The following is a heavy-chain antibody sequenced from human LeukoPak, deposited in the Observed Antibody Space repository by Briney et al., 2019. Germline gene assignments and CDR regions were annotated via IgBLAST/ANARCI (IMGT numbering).Heavy chain of an antibody. CDR2: IYYSGST. Sequence: SETLSLTCTVSGGSMNTHYWSWIRQPPGKGLEWIGYIYYSGSTNYNPSLKSRVTISVDTSKNQFSLKLSSVTAADTAVYYCARHAYYYDSSGYLPYYFDYWGQGTLVTVSS. D-gene: IGHD3-22*01. J-gene: IGHJ4*02. V-gene: IGHV4-59*08. CDR1: GGSMNTHY. CDR3: ARHAYYYDSSGYLPYYFDY.